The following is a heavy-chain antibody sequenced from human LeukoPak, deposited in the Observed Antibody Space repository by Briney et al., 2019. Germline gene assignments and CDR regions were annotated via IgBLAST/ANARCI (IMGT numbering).Heavy chain of an antibody. V-gene: IGHV3-7*01. CDR2: IRGDGSVK. CDR3: SRDANYYDSSRHYFDAFDI. J-gene: IGHJ3*02. Sequence: GGSLRLSCEASGFMFSKYWMTWVRQAPGKGLEWVADIRGDGSVKYFVDSVKGRFSISRDKAKNSLSLEMDNLRAEDTAVYYCSRDANYYDSSRHYFDAFDIWGRGTMVTVSS. D-gene: IGHD3-22*01. CDR1: GFMFSKYW.